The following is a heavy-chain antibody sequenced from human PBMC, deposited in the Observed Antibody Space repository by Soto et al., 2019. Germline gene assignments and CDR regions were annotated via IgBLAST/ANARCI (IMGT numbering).Heavy chain of an antibody. CDR2: ISTSSGTI. D-gene: IGHD4-17*01. V-gene: IGHV3-48*01. CDR3: TRTYGEGY. J-gene: IGHJ4*02. CDR1: GFTFSSYD. Sequence: EVQLVESGGGLVQPGGSLRLSCAASGFTFSSYDMNWVRQAPGKGLEWVSYISTSSGTIYYADSVKGRFTISRDNAKNSLYLQMNSRRSEDTAVYYCTRTYGEGYWGQGALVTVAS.